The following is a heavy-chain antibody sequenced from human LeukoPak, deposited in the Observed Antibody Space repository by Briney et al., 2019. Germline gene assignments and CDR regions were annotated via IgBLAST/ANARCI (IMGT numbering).Heavy chain of an antibody. Sequence: SETLSLTCTVSGGSISDYYWSWIRQPAGKGLEWIGRIYSSGSTNYNPSLKSRVTISVDKSKNQFSLKMTSVTAADTAVYYCARTVQGYSSVWPETGNNWFDPWGQGTLVTVSS. CDR1: GGSISDYY. CDR2: IYSSGST. V-gene: IGHV4-4*07. CDR3: ARTVQGYSSVWPETGNNWFDP. D-gene: IGHD6-19*01. J-gene: IGHJ5*02.